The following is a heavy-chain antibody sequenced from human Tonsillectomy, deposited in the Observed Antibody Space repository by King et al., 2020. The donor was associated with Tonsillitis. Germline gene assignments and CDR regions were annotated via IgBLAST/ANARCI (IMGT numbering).Heavy chain of an antibody. CDR1: GFTFSNFG. CDR2: ISGSRSTI. D-gene: IGHD3-10*01. CDR3: ARAFYGSGNGGYFDY. Sequence: VQLVEPGGGLVQPGGSLRLSCAVSGFTFSNFGMNWVRQAPGKGLEWVAFISGSRSTIYYADSVKGRFTISRDNAKNSLYLQMNSLRAEDTAVYYCARAFYGSGNGGYFDYWGQGTLVTVSS. V-gene: IGHV3-48*04. J-gene: IGHJ4*02.